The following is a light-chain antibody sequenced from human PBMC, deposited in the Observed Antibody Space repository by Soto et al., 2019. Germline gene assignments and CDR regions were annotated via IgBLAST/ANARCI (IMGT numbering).Light chain of an antibody. CDR2: EVS. V-gene: IGLV2-14*01. Sequence: QSALTQPASVSGYPGQSITISCTGTSSDVGGYNYVSWYQQHPGKAPKLMIYEVSNRPSGVSNRFSGSKSGNTASLTISGLQAEDEADYYCSSYTSSSTPDVFGTGTKLTVL. CDR3: SSYTSSSTPDV. J-gene: IGLJ1*01. CDR1: SSDVGGYNY.